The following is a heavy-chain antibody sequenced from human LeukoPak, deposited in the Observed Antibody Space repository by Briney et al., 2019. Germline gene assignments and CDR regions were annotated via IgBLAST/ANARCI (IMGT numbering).Heavy chain of an antibody. D-gene: IGHD7-27*01. V-gene: IGHV4-4*07. CDR2: IYSSGSI. CDR1: GGSFGSYY. J-gene: IGHJ4*02. CDR3: ARGPNWGFDY. Sequence: SETLSLTCTVSGGSFGSYYWSWIRQPAGKGLEWIGHIYSSGSINYNPSLKSRVTMSVDTSKNQFSLKLSSVTAADTAVYYCARGPNWGFDYWGQGTLVTVSS.